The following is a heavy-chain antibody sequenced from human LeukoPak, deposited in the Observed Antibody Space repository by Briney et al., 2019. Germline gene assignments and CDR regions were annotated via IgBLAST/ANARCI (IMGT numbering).Heavy chain of an antibody. CDR1: GFALSSHW. CDR2: VNRDGSEK. Sequence: TGGSLRLSCAASGFALSSHWMTWVRQVPGRGPEWVANVNRDGSEKYYVDSVKGRFTISRDNAKNSLFLQMNSLRADDTAVYYCARDKIVGPTTLDYWGQGTLVTVSS. D-gene: IGHD1-26*01. J-gene: IGHJ4*02. V-gene: IGHV3-7*01. CDR3: ARDKIVGPTTLDY.